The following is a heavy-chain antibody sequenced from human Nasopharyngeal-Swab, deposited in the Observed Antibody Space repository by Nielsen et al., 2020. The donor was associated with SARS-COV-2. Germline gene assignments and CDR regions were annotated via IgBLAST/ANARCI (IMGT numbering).Heavy chain of an antibody. CDR2: IWYDGSNK. CDR1: GFTFSSYG. CDR3: ARDLRCSSTSCYDEAAY. Sequence: GESLKISCAASGFTFSSYGMHWVRQAPGKGLEWVAVIWYDGSNKYYADSVKGRFTISRDNSKNTLYLQMNSLRAEDTAVYYCARDLRCSSTSCYDEAAYWGQGTLVTASS. V-gene: IGHV3-33*01. J-gene: IGHJ4*02. D-gene: IGHD2-2*01.